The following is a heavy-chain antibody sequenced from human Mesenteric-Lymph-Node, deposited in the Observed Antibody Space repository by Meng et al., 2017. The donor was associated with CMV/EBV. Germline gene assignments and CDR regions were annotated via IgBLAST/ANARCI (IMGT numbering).Heavy chain of an antibody. V-gene: IGHV5-51*01. D-gene: IGHD2-2*01. CDR2: IYPGDSDT. CDR3: ATTYCSSTSCYEAFDY. CDR1: GYSFTSYW. J-gene: IGHJ4*02. Sequence: GYSFTSYWIGWVRQMPGKGLEWMGIIYPGDSDTRYSPSFQGQVTISADKSISTAYLQWSSLKASDTAMYYCATTYCSSTSCYEAFDYWGQGTLVTVSS.